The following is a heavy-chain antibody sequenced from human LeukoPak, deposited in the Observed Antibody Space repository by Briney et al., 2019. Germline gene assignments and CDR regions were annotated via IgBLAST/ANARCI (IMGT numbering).Heavy chain of an antibody. Sequence: TGGSLRLSCAASGFTFSDYYMSWIRQAPGKGLEWVSYISSSGSTIYYADSVKGRFTISRDNAKNSLYLQMNSLRAEDTAVYYCAREPRNWNEDYYYYYVDVWGKGTTVTVSS. J-gene: IGHJ6*03. CDR3: AREPRNWNEDYYYYYVDV. CDR1: GFTFSDYY. CDR2: ISSSGSTI. V-gene: IGHV3-11*01. D-gene: IGHD1-20*01.